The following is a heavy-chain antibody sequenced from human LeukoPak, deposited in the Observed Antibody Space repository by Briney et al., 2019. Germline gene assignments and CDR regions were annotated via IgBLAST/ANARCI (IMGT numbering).Heavy chain of an antibody. V-gene: IGHV1-18*01. Sequence: ASVKVSCKASGYSFTSYGLTWVRQAPGQGLEWMGWISTYNGSTNYAQSLQGRITMTTDTSTSTAYMELRSLRSDDTAVYYCARDSPWGNIVVVPAAIRYFDYWGQGTLVTVSS. J-gene: IGHJ4*02. CDR2: ISTYNGST. D-gene: IGHD2-2*02. CDR3: ARDSPWGNIVVVPAAIRYFDY. CDR1: GYSFTSYG.